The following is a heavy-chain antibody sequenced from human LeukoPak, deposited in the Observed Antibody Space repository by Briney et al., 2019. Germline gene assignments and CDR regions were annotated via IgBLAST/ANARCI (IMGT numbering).Heavy chain of an antibody. CDR3: AREGGYCSGGSCYLNWFDP. D-gene: IGHD2-15*01. J-gene: IGHJ5*02. CDR2: INPSGVST. CDR1: GYTFTSYY. Sequence: GASVKVSSKASGYTFTSYYMHWVRQAPGQGLEWMGIINPSGVSTSYAQKFQGRVTMTRDMSTSTVYMELSSLRSEDTAVYYCAREGGYCSGGSCYLNWFDPWGQGTLVTVSS. V-gene: IGHV1-46*01.